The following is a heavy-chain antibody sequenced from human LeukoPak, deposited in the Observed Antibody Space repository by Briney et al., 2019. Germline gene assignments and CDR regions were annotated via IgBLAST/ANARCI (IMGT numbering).Heavy chain of an antibody. D-gene: IGHD3-9*01. J-gene: IGHJ3*02. Sequence: GGSLRLSCAASGFTFSSYSMNWVRQAPGKGLEWVSSISSSSSYIYYADSVKGRFTISRDNAKNSLYLQMNSLRAEDTAVYYCARDILTGYSEFDTFDIWGQGTMVTVSS. V-gene: IGHV3-21*01. CDR1: GFTFSSYS. CDR3: ARDILTGYSEFDTFDI. CDR2: ISSSSSYI.